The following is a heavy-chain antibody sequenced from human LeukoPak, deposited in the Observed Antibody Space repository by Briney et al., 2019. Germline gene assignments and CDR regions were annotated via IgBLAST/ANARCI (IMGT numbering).Heavy chain of an antibody. D-gene: IGHD6-19*01. CDR2: MNPNSGNT. CDR3: ARGFSRSGWYKTNAFDI. J-gene: IGHJ3*02. Sequence: GASVKVSCKASGYTFTSYGISWVRQATGQGLEWMGWMNPNSGNTGYAQKFQGRVTITRNTSISTAYMELSSLRSEDTAVYYCARGFSRSGWYKTNAFDIWGQGTMVTVSS. CDR1: GYTFTSYG. V-gene: IGHV1-8*03.